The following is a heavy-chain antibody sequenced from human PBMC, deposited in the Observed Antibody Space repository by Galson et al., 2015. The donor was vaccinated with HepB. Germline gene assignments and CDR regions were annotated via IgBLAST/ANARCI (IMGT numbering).Heavy chain of an antibody. J-gene: IGHJ6*02. CDR2: ISYDGSNK. CDR3: ARRLLWFGELEVGGMDV. CDR1: GFTFSSYG. D-gene: IGHD3-10*01. V-gene: IGHV3-30*03. Sequence: SLRLSCAASGFTFSSYGMHWVRQAPGKGLEWVAVISYDGSNKYYADSVKGRFTISRDNAKNTLYLQMNSLRAEDTAVYYCARRLLWFGELEVGGMDVWGQGTTVTVSS.